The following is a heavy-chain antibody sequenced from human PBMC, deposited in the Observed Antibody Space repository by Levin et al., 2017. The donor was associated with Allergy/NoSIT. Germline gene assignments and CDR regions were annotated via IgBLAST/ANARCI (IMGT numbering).Heavy chain of an antibody. CDR1: GGSISSSISY. CDR2: IYNSGST. J-gene: IGHJ4*02. CDR3: ARQCYDILTGYYNFDY. D-gene: IGHD3-9*01. Sequence: SCTVSGGSISSSISYWGWIRQAPGKGLEWIGSIYNSGSTYYNPSLKSRVTTSVDTSKTQFSLMLSSVTAADTAVYYCARQCYDILTGYYNFDYWGQGTLVTVSS. V-gene: IGHV4-39*01.